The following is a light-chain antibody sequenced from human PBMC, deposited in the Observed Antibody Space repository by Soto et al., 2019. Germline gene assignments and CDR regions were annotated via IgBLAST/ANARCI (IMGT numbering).Light chain of an antibody. V-gene: IGLV1-44*01. J-gene: IGLJ2*01. CDR2: SNN. CDR3: AAWDGSLNAVV. CDR1: NSNIGSRT. Sequence: QSVLTQPPSASGSPGLGVTISCSGSNSNIGSRTVTWYQQLPGTAPKLLIFSNNQRPSGVPDRFSGSKSGTSASLAISGLQSGDEADYYCAAWDGSLNAVVFGGGTK.